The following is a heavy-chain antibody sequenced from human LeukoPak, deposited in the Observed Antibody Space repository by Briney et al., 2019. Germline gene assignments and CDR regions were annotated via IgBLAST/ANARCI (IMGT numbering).Heavy chain of an antibody. Sequence: SGGSLRLSCAASGFTFSSYSMNWVRQAPGKGLEWVSSISSSSSYIYYADSVKGRFTISRDNAKNSLYLQMNSLRAEDTAVYYCVRDGGVSGYDLLDYWGQGTLVTVSS. J-gene: IGHJ4*02. CDR2: ISSSSSYI. V-gene: IGHV3-21*01. CDR1: GFTFSSYS. CDR3: VRDGGVSGYDLLDY. D-gene: IGHD5-12*01.